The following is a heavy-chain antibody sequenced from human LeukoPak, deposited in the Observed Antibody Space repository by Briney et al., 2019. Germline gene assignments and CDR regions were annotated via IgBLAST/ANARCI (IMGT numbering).Heavy chain of an antibody. Sequence: GGSLRLSCAASGFTLSGSAVHWVRQASGKGLEWVGRIRTKANNYATAYAASVKGRFTISRDDSKNTAYLQMNSLKNEDTAVYYCTRLVDSTTSPGGYWGPGALVTVSS. J-gene: IGHJ4*02. CDR3: TRLVDSTTSPGGY. V-gene: IGHV3-73*01. D-gene: IGHD1-1*01. CDR1: GFTLSGSA. CDR2: IRTKANNYAT.